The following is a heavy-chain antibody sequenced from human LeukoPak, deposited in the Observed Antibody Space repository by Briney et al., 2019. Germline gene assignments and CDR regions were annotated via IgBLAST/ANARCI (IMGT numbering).Heavy chain of an antibody. Sequence: GGSLRLSCAASGFTFSSYAMSWVRQAPGKGLEWVSAISGSGGSTYYADSVKGRFTISRDNSKNTLYLQMNSLRAEDTAAYYCAKGLPGIAALRSYFDYWGQGTLVTVSS. J-gene: IGHJ4*02. V-gene: IGHV3-23*01. CDR2: ISGSGGST. D-gene: IGHD6-13*01. CDR3: AKGLPGIAALRSYFDY. CDR1: GFTFSSYA.